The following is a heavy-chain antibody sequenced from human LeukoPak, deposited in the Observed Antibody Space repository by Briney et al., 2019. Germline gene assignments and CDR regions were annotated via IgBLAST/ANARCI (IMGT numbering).Heavy chain of an antibody. CDR1: GYTFTSYG. V-gene: IGHV1-18*01. Sequence: EASVKVSCKASGYTFTSYGISWVRQAPGQGLEWMGWISAYNGNTNYAQKLQGRVTMTTDTSTSTAYMELRSLRSDDTAVYYCARDGGYYGSGSYYIDPRGAPRFDYWGQGTLVTVSS. CDR2: ISAYNGNT. J-gene: IGHJ4*02. CDR3: ARDGGYYGSGSYYIDPRGAPRFDY. D-gene: IGHD3-10*01.